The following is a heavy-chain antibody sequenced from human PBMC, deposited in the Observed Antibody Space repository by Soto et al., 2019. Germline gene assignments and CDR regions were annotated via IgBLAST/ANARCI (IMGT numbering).Heavy chain of an antibody. CDR1: VGSFSGYY. CDR2: INHSGST. V-gene: IGHV4-34*01. J-gene: IGHJ6*02. CDR3: ARGRVLRFFEWLFATYGMDV. Sequence: SETLSLTCAVYVGSFSGYYWSWIRQPPGKGLEWIGEINHSGSTNYNPSLKSRVTISVDTSKNQFSLKLSSVTAADTAVYYCARGRVLRFFEWLFATYGMDVWGQGTTVTVSS. D-gene: IGHD3-3*01.